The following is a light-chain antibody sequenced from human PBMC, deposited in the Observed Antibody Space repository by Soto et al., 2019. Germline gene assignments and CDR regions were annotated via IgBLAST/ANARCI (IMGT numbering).Light chain of an antibody. V-gene: IGKV4-1*01. CDR1: QTVLKPSNNQNY. CDR3: QQYVSSRWT. CDR2: WAS. J-gene: IGKJ1*01. Sequence: DIVMSQSPESLTVSLGERATINCKSSQTVLKPSNNQNYLAWYQQKPGQSPKLLIYWASNRDSGVPERFSGSGSGTDCTLTISSLQAEDVAVYYCQQYVSSRWTFGQGTSVEIK.